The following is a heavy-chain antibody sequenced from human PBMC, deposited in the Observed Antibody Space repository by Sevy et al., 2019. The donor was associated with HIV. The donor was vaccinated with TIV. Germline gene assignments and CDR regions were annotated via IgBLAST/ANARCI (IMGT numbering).Heavy chain of an antibody. V-gene: IGHV3-7*01. D-gene: IGHD1-26*01. J-gene: IGHJ4*02. CDR3: VRALLKADSL. CDR1: GFTFSNYF. Sequence: GGSLRLSCAASGFTFSNYFMTWVRQAPGKGLEWVANINEDGSTKYYLDSVKGRFTFSRDNAENSAFLQMNSLRVEDTAVYYCVRALLKADSLWGQGTLVTVSS. CDR2: INEDGSTK.